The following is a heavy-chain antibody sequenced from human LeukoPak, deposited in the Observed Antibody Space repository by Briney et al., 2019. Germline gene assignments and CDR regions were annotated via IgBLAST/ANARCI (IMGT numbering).Heavy chain of an antibody. D-gene: IGHD1-20*01. Sequence: SVKVSCKASGGTFSSYAISWVRQAPGQGLEWMGRIIPIFGIANYAQKFQGRVTITADESTSTAYMELSSLRSEDTAVCYCARARITGGHFDYWGQGTLVTVSS. CDR3: ARARITGGHFDY. J-gene: IGHJ4*02. V-gene: IGHV1-69*15. CDR2: IIPIFGIA. CDR1: GGTFSSYA.